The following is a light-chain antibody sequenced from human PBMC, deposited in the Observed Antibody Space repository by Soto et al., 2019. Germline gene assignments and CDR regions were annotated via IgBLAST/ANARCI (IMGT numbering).Light chain of an antibody. CDR3: CFFTGTASPYV. CDR2: EVN. V-gene: IGLV2-14*01. Sequence: QSALTQPASVSGSPGQSISYSCDGSNSDVVFSGYVSGYRQLPGKAPQLIIYEVNNRPSGVSNLFSGSNSGNTASLTISGLQPDYEADYYCCFFTGTASPYVCGPGTKGTVL. CDR1: NSDVVFSGY. J-gene: IGLJ1*01.